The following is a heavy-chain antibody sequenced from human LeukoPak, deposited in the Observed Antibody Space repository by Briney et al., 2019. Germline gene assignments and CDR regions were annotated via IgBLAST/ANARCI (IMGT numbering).Heavy chain of an antibody. V-gene: IGHV3-30-3*01. CDR2: ISYDGSNK. Sequence: GGSLRLSCAASGFTFSSYAMHWVRQAPGKGLEWVAVISYDGSNKYYADSVKGRFSISRDNSKNTLYLQMNSLRAEDTAVYYCAREPSYYFDYWGQGTLVTVSS. CDR3: AREPSYYFDY. CDR1: GFTFSSYA. J-gene: IGHJ4*02.